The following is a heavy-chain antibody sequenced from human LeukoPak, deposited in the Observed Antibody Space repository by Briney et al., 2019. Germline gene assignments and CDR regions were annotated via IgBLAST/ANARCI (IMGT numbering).Heavy chain of an antibody. CDR3: ARTPSN. CDR2: ISAYNGNT. CDR1: GYTFTSYG. J-gene: IGHJ4*02. V-gene: IGHV1-18*01. Sequence: ASVKVSCKASGYTFTSYGISWVRQAPGQGLGWMGWISAYNGNTNYAQKFQGRVTITADESTSTAYMELSSLRSEDTVVYYCARTPSNWGQGTLVTVSS.